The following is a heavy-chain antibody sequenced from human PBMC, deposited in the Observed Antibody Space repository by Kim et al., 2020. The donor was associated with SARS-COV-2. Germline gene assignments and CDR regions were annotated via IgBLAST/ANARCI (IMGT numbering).Heavy chain of an antibody. D-gene: IGHD3-22*01. Sequence: KGRFTISRDNSKNTLYLQMNSLRAEDTAVYYCARDPVFYYDSSGSNSGGYWGQGTLVTVSS. V-gene: IGHV3-53*01. J-gene: IGHJ4*02. CDR3: ARDPVFYYDSSGSNSGGY.